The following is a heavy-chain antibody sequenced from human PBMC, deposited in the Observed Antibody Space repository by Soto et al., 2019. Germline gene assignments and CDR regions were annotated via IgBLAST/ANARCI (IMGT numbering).Heavy chain of an antibody. Sequence: PSETLSLTCTVSGGSISSSSYYWSWIRQPPGKGLEWIGYIYYSGSTNYNPSLKSRVTISVDTSKNQFSLKLSSVTAADTAVYYCARLGYCSSTSCYTAYYYYYYMDVWGKGTTVTVSS. CDR2: IYYSGST. V-gene: IGHV4-61*05. D-gene: IGHD2-2*01. CDR1: GGSISSSSYY. J-gene: IGHJ6*03. CDR3: ARLGYCSSTSCYTAYYYYYYMDV.